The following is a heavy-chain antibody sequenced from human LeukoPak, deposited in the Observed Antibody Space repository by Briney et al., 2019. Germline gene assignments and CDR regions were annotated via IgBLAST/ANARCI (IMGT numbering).Heavy chain of an antibody. D-gene: IGHD5-18*01. CDR2: INPNSGGT. Sequence: ASVKVSCKASGYTFTGYYMHWVRQAPGQGVEWMGWINPNSGGTNYAQKFQGRVTMTRDTSISTAYMELSGLRSDDTAVYYCARDIVMVTYWFDPWGQGTLVTVSS. V-gene: IGHV1-2*02. CDR3: ARDIVMVTYWFDP. J-gene: IGHJ5*02. CDR1: GYTFTGYY.